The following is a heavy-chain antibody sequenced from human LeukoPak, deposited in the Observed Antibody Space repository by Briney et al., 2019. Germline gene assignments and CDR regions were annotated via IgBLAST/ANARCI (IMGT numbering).Heavy chain of an antibody. J-gene: IGHJ4*02. CDR2: IYTSGST. Sequence: PSETLSLTCTVSGGSLSSYYWSWIRQPAGKGLEWIGRIYTSGSTNYNPSLRSRVTMSVDTSKNQFSLKLSSVTAADTAVYYCAREVGRWYSGSYYHFDYWGQGTLVTVSS. CDR3: AREVGRWYSGSYYHFDY. D-gene: IGHD1-26*01. CDR1: GGSLSSYY. V-gene: IGHV4-4*07.